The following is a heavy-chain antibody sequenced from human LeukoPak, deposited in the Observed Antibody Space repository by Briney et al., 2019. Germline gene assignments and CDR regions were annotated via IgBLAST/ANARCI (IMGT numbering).Heavy chain of an antibody. D-gene: IGHD6-19*01. Sequence: GGSLRLSCAASGFTFSSYSMNWVRQAPGKGLEWVSSISSSSSYIYYADSVKGRFTISRDNAKNSLYLQMNSLRAEDTAVYYCARGWSSGWEYFDYWGQGTLVTVSS. CDR3: ARGWSSGWEYFDY. CDR1: GFTFSSYS. CDR2: ISSSSSYI. J-gene: IGHJ4*02. V-gene: IGHV3-21*01.